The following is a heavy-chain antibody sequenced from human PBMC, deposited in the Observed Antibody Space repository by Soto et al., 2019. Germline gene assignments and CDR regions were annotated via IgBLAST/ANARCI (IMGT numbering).Heavy chain of an antibody. V-gene: IGHV5-51*01. J-gene: IGHJ3*01. CDR1: GYIFSNYW. Sequence: PGESLKISCQGSGYIFSNYWISWVRQVPVKGLEFMGIIYPLNSDSRYSPPFQGHVTISSYDSTSTFYLQLSTLKASYTATYYFARHVAEIMGRDGGGFDVWGQGTMVTVSS. CDR2: IYPLNSDS. CDR3: ARHVAEIMGRDGGGFDV. D-gene: IGHD3-10*01.